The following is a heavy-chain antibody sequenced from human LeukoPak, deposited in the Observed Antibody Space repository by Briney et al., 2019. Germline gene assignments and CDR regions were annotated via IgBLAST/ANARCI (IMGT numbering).Heavy chain of an antibody. D-gene: IGHD3-22*01. CDR1: GFTVSSNY. Sequence: GGSLRLSCAASGFTVSSNYMSWVRQAPGKGLEWVSVIYSGGSTYYADSVKGRFTISRDNSKNTLYLQMNSLRAEDTAVYYCARDYYYDSSGYYYDWGQGTPVTVSS. J-gene: IGHJ4*02. CDR2: IYSGGST. CDR3: ARDYYYDSSGYYYD. V-gene: IGHV3-53*01.